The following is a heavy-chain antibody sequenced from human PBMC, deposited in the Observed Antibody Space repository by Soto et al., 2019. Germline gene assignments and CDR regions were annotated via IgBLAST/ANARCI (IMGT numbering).Heavy chain of an antibody. V-gene: IGHV3-21*01. Sequence: GGSLRLSCAASGFTFSSYSMNWVRQAPGKGLEWVSSISSSSSYIYYADSVKGRFTISRDNAKNSLYLQMNSLRAEDTAVYYCASFGWDGSGSYYPEYYYYYYMDVWGKGTTVTVSS. CDR1: GFTFSSYS. CDR3: ASFGWDGSGSYYPEYYYYYYMDV. CDR2: ISSSSSYI. D-gene: IGHD3-10*01. J-gene: IGHJ6*03.